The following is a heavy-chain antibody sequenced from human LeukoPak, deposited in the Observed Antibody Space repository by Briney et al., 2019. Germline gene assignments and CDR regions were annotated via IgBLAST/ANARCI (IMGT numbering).Heavy chain of an antibody. D-gene: IGHD3-3*01. J-gene: IGHJ3*02. CDR3: ARDSPSDFWSGYDAFDI. CDR2: IYYSGST. Sequence: SETLSLTCTVSGGSISSYYCTWIRQPPGKGLEWIGYIYYSGSTNYNPSLKSRVTISVDTSKNQFSLKLSSVTAADTSVYYCARDSPSDFWSGYDAFDIWGQGTMVTVSS. CDR1: GGSISSYY. V-gene: IGHV4-59*01.